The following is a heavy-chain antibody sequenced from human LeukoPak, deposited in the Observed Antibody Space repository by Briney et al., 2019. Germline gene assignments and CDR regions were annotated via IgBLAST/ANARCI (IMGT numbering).Heavy chain of an antibody. Sequence: SETLSLTCAVDGGSLSGYYWSWIRQPPGKGLEWIGEINHSGSTNYNPSLKSRVTISVDTSKNQFSLKLSSVTAADTAVYYCARRGSYGIAYWGQGTLVTVSS. V-gene: IGHV4-34*01. CDR3: ARRGSYGIAY. D-gene: IGHD3-16*01. J-gene: IGHJ4*02. CDR2: INHSGST. CDR1: GGSLSGYY.